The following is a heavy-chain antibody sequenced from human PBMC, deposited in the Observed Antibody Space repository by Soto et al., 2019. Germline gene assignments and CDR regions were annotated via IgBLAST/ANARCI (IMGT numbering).Heavy chain of an antibody. D-gene: IGHD3-10*01. CDR1: GGSISSFTYY. CDR3: ARRERYYGSPGWFDP. V-gene: IGHV4-39*01. J-gene: IGHJ5*02. Sequence: SETLSLTCSVSGGSISSFTYYWGWIRHPPGKGLEWIGTVYYNENTYYNPSLKSRVTITVDTAKNQFSLNLRSVTAADTAMYFCARRERYYGSPGWFDPWGPGTLVTVSS. CDR2: VYYNENT.